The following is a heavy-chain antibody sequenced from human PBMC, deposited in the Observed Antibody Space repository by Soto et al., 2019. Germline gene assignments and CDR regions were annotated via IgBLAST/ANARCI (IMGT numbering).Heavy chain of an antibody. J-gene: IGHJ6*02. CDR1: GDTFTSYV. D-gene: IGHD2-21*02. CDR2: INAGNGDT. CDR3: AREGDVAYYYYGMDV. Sequence: ASVKVSCKASGDTFTSYVMHWVRQAPGQRPEWMGWINAGNGDTKYSQKFQGRVTMTRNTSVSTAYMELSSLRSEDTAVYYCAREGDVAYYYYGMDVWGQGTTVTVSS. V-gene: IGHV1-3*01.